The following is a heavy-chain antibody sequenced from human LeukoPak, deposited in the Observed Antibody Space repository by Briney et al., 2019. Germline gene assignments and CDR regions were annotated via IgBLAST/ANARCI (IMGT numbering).Heavy chain of an antibody. CDR1: GFTLSRFA. Sequence: PGGSPRLSCTASGFTLSRFAMHWVRQAPGKGLEWLGHMSDDGSEKHYVDSVRGRFTISRDPSKNTLYLEMTSLRTEDTAVYYCAREADSGYYRTVDYWGQGTMVTVS. CDR3: AREADSGYYRTVDY. V-gene: IGHV3-30-3*01. D-gene: IGHD2-15*01. CDR2: MSDDGSEK. J-gene: IGHJ4*02.